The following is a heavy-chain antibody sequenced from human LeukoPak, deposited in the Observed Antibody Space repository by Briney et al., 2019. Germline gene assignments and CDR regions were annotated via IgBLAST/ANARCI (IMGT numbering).Heavy chain of an antibody. CDR2: IYYSGST. J-gene: IGHJ4*02. CDR1: GGSFSGYY. D-gene: IGHD3-10*01. Sequence: SETLSLTCAVYGGSFSGYYWSWIRQPPGKGLEWIGYIYYSGSTYYNPSLKSRVTISVDTSKNQFSLKLSSVTAADMAVYYCARAGDSWYFDYWGQGTLVTVSS. CDR3: ARAGDSWYFDY. V-gene: IGHV4-34*09.